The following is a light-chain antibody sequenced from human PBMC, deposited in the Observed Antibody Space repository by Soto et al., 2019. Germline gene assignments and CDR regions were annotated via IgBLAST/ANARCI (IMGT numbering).Light chain of an antibody. Sequence: DIQMTQSPSSLSASVGDRVTITCQASQDITLYLNWYQHKAGKAPNLLIHDVSTLETGVPARFSGRGSGRIFSLSTSSLRPEYVVTNYSKQYDSGPKTFGKGTKCEIK. V-gene: IGKV1-33*01. CDR1: QDITLY. J-gene: IGKJ2*01. CDR2: DVS. CDR3: KQYDSGPKT.